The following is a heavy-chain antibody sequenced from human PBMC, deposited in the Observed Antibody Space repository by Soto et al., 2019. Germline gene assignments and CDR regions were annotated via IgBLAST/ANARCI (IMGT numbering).Heavy chain of an antibody. CDR3: AREQGYSYYRVADY. CDR1: GFTLSGHG. J-gene: IGHJ4*02. Sequence: QVQLVESGGGVVQPGRSLRLSCVASGFTLSGHGMHWVRQAPGKGLEWVAVIVYDGSEIHYSDSVKGRFTISRDTSKNMVYLQMNSLKTEDTAMYYCAREQGYSYYRVADYWGQGTLVTVSS. V-gene: IGHV3-30*03. CDR2: IVYDGSEI. D-gene: IGHD1-26*01.